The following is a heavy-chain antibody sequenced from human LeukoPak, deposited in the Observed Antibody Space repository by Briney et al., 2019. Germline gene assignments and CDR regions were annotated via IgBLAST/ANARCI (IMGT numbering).Heavy chain of an antibody. Sequence: ASVKVSCKSSVYTFTSYYMHWVRQAPGQGLEWMGIINPSGGSTSYVQKFQGRVTMTRETSTSNVYMELSSLRSEDTAVYYCARSYFDWTMYYFDYWGQGTLVTVSS. J-gene: IGHJ4*02. CDR1: VYTFTSYY. D-gene: IGHD3-9*01. CDR3: ARSYFDWTMYYFDY. CDR2: INPSGGST. V-gene: IGHV1-46*01.